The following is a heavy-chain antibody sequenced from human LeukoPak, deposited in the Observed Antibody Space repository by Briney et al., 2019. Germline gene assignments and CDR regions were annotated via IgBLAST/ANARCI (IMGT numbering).Heavy chain of an antibody. CDR1: GFTFSNYA. Sequence: GGSLRLSCAASGFTFSNYALTWVRQTPGKGLEWVSTISGRGSDRFYADAVKGRFTISRDNSKNTMYLQTNSLRIEDTAFYYCAKGVDNTGRLRWFDSWGQGTLVTVSS. J-gene: IGHJ5*01. V-gene: IGHV3-23*01. CDR3: AKGVDNTGRLRWFDS. CDR2: ISGRGSDR. D-gene: IGHD1-1*01.